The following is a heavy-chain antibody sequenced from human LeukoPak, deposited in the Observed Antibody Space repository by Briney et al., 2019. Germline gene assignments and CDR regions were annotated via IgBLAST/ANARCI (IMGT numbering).Heavy chain of an antibody. J-gene: IGHJ4*02. Sequence: SETLSLTCTASGGSINSDFWTWIRQPPGKGLEWIGYIRYSGRTEYNPSLRSRATISIHTSRSHYSLRLNSVTAADTATYYCARIPDVSGWPFDSWGQGTLVTASS. V-gene: IGHV4-59*01. CDR2: IRYSGRT. CDR3: ARIPDVSGWPFDS. CDR1: GGSINSDF. D-gene: IGHD6-19*01.